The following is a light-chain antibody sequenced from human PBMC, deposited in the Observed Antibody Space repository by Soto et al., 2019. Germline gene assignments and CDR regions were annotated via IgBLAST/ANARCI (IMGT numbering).Light chain of an antibody. CDR3: QHYGSSPYP. J-gene: IGKJ2*01. CDR2: GAS. V-gene: IGKV3-20*01. Sequence: IGLTQSPGTLSLSTGERATLSCRARQRISSSYLSWSQQRPGQAPRLRINGASNRATGVPDRCSGGASGADVTLNISILDPEDFAVYYCQHYGSSPYPFVHGTKLESK. CDR1: QRISSSY.